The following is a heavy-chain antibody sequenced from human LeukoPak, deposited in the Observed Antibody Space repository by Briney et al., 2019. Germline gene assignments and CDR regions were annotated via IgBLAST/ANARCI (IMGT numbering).Heavy chain of an antibody. Sequence: HSGGSLRLSCAASGFTFSSYEMNWVRQAPGKGLEWVSYISSSGSTIYYADSVKGRFTISRDNAKNSLYLQMNSLRAEDTAVYYCAELGITMIGDVWGKGTTVTISS. D-gene: IGHD3-10*02. V-gene: IGHV3-48*03. J-gene: IGHJ6*04. CDR2: ISSSGSTI. CDR3: AELGITMIGDV. CDR1: GFTFSSYE.